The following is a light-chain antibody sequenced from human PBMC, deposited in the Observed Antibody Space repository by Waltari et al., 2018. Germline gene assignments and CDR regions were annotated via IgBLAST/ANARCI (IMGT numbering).Light chain of an antibody. CDR2: EVT. CDR1: SGDVGDHTF. Sequence: QSALTQPPSASGSPGPSVTLSCTGTSGDVGDHTFVSWYQQHPGKAPQLIIYEVTERPSGVPDRFSGSKSGNTASLTVSGLQAEDEADYFCSSHAGSNNFVFGSGTKVSVL. J-gene: IGLJ1*01. V-gene: IGLV2-8*01. CDR3: SSHAGSNNFV.